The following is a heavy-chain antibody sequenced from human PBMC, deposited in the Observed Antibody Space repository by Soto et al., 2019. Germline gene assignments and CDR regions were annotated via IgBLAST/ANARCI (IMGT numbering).Heavy chain of an antibody. J-gene: IGHJ6*02. CDR2: IYYSGST. CDR1: GGSISSGDYY. CDR3: ARVNRHYDFWSAYYYYGMDV. D-gene: IGHD3-3*01. V-gene: IGHV4-30-4*01. Sequence: SETLSLTCPVSGGSISSGDYYWSWIRQPPGKGLEWIGYIYYSGSTYYNPSLKSRVTISVDTSKNQFSLKLSSVTAADTAVYYCARVNRHYDFWSAYYYYGMDVWGQGTTVTVSS.